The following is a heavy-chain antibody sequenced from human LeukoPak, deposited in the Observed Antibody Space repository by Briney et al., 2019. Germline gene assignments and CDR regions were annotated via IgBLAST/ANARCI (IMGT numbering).Heavy chain of an antibody. V-gene: IGHV1-2*02. D-gene: IGHD1-26*01. CDR1: GYTFTSYD. J-gene: IGHJ4*02. CDR2: MNPNSGGT. Sequence: ASVKVSCKASGYTFTSYDINWVRQATGQGLEWMGWMNPNSGGTNYAQKFQGRVTMTRDTSISTAYMELSRLRSDDTAVYYCARSGGRGVGAPYFDYWGQGTLVTVSS. CDR3: ARSGGRGVGAPYFDY.